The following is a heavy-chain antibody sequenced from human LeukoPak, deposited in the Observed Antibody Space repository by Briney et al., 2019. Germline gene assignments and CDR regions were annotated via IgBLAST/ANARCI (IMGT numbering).Heavy chain of an antibody. V-gene: IGHV4-39*01. D-gene: IGHD2-2*01. J-gene: IGHJ5*02. CDR2: IYYSGST. CDR3: AGLSVVPAENWFDP. Sequence: SETLSLTCTVSGGSISSSSYYWGWIRQPPGKGLEWIGSIYYSGSTYYNPSLKSRVTISVDTSKNQFSLKLSSVTAADTAVYYCAGLSVVPAENWFDPWGQGTLVTVSS. CDR1: GGSISSSSYY.